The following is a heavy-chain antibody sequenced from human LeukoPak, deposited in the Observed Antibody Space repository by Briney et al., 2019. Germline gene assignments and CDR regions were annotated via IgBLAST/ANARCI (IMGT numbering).Heavy chain of an antibody. J-gene: IGHJ5*02. CDR1: GYTFTSYG. CDR3: ARGGVRYCSSTSCPYNWFDP. CDR2: ISAYNGNT. V-gene: IGHV1-18*01. Sequence: ASVKVSCKGSGYTFTSYGITWVRQAPGQGLEWMGWISAYNGNTNYAQNLQGRVTMTIDTSTTTAYMELRSLRSDDTAVYYCARGGVRYCSSTSCPYNWFDPWGQGTLVTVFS. D-gene: IGHD2-2*01.